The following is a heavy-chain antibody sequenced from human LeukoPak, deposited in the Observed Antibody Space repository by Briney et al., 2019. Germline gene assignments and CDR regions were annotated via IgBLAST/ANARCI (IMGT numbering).Heavy chain of an antibody. J-gene: IGHJ4*02. CDR1: GFTFSSYA. CDR2: ISGSGGST. D-gene: IGHD3-10*01. CDR3: ARDRSPYYYGSGSNY. V-gene: IGHV3-23*01. Sequence: PGGSLRLSCAASGFTFSSYAMSWVRQAPGKGLEWVSAISGSGGSTYYADSVKGRFTISRDNSKNTLYLQMNSLRAEDTAVYYCARDRSPYYYGSGSNYWGQGTLVTVSS.